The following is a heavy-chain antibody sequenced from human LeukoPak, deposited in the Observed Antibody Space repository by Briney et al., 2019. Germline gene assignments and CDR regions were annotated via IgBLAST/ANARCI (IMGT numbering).Heavy chain of an antibody. CDR2: ISYDGSNK. CDR3: SKAGLRGRSWDAFDI. CDR1: GFTFSSYA. J-gene: IGHJ3*02. V-gene: IGHV3-30*04. D-gene: IGHD4-17*01. Sequence: PGGSLRLSCAASGFTFSSYAMHWVRQAPGKGLEWVAVISYDGSNKYYADSVKGRFTISRDNSKNTLYLQMNSLRAEDTAVYYCSKAGLRGRSWDAFDIWGQGTMVTVSS.